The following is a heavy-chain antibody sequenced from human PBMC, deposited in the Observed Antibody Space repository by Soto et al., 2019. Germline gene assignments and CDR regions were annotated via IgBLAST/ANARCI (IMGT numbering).Heavy chain of an antibody. V-gene: IGHV4-34*01. CDR3: ARKGLQAAYTDY. Sequence: SETLSLTCAVYGGSFSGYYWSWIRQPPGKGLEWIGEINHSGSTNYNPSLKSRVTISVDTSKNQLSLKLSSVTAADTAVYYCARKGLQAAYTDYWPREPWSPSP. CDR2: INHSGST. J-gene: IGHJ4*02. CDR1: GGSFSGYY. D-gene: IGHD2-2*01.